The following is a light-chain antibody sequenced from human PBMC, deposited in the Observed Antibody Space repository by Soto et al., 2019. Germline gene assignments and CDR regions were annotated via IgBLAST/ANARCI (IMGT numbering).Light chain of an antibody. J-gene: IGKJ1*01. Sequence: PGDGATLSCRASQMVSSNHLPCCQQKPGQAPRLLIYDISTRATGVPARFSGSGSGTEFTLTISSLQSEDFAVYYCQQYNNWPPWTFGQGTKVDIK. CDR1: QMVSSN. CDR2: DIS. CDR3: QQYNNWPPWT. V-gene: IGKV3-15*01.